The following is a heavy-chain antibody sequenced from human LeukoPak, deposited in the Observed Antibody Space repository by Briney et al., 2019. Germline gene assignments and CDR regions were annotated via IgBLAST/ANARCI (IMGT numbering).Heavy chain of an antibody. Sequence: GESLRLSCAASGFTFSSYSMNWVHQAPGKGLEWVSSITSRSSYTFYADSVKGRFTISRDNAENSVYLQMNSLRAEDTAVYYCARDPIAAAASGGDSWAQGTLVTVSS. CDR2: ITSRSSYT. CDR1: GFTFSSYS. V-gene: IGHV3-21*01. J-gene: IGHJ4*02. CDR3: ARDPIAAAASGGDS. D-gene: IGHD6-13*01.